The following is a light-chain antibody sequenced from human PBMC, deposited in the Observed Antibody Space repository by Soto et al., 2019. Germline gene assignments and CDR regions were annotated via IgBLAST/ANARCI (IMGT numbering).Light chain of an antibody. J-gene: IGKJ1*01. CDR2: GAS. V-gene: IGKV3-20*01. Sequence: EIVLTQSPGTLSLSPGERATLSCRASQSVSSSYLACYQQKPGQAPRLLIYGASSRDTGIQDRFSGSGSGTDFTLTISRLEPEDFAVYYCQQYGSSGTFGQGTKGDI. CDR3: QQYGSSGT. CDR1: QSVSSSY.